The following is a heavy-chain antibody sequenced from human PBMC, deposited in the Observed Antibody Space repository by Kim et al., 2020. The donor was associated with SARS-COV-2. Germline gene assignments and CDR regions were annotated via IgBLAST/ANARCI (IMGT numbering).Heavy chain of an antibody. Sequence: VKGRFTISRDNAKNALYLQMNSLRAEDTALYYCAKGPTPLYYYDSSGLFDYWGQGTLVTVSS. J-gene: IGHJ4*02. D-gene: IGHD3-22*01. CDR3: AKGPTPLYYYDSSGLFDY. V-gene: IGHV3-9*01.